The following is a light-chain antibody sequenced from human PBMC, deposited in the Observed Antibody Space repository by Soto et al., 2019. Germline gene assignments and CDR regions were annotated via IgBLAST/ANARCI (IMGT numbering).Light chain of an antibody. V-gene: IGKV1-5*03. CDR2: KAS. J-gene: IGKJ4*01. CDR3: QQYNSYPLT. CDR1: QSISSW. Sequence: DIQMTQSPSTLSASVGDRVTITCRGSQSISSWLAWYQQKPGKAPNLLIYKASSLESGVPSRFSGSGSGTEFTLTISSLQPDDFATYYGQQYNSYPLTFGGGTKVEIK.